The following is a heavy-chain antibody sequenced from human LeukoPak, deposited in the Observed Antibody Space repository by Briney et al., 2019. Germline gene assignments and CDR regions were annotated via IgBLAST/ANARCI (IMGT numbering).Heavy chain of an antibody. CDR2: IWYDGSNK. CDR1: GFTFSSYG. CDR3: AKSQYQLSLGAFDI. D-gene: IGHD2-2*01. V-gene: IGHV3-33*06. Sequence: GRSLRLSCAASGFTFSSYGMHWVRQAPGKGLEWVAVIWYDGSNKYYADSAKGRFTISRDNSKNTLYLQMNSLRAEDTAVYYCAKSQYQLSLGAFDIWGQGTMVTVSS. J-gene: IGHJ3*02.